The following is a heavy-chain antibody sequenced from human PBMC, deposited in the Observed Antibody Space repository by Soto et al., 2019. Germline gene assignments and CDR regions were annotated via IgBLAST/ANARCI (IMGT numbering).Heavy chain of an antibody. V-gene: IGHV4-59*08. CDR3: ARLVKTNWFEP. Sequence: SETLSLTCTVSGGSISSYYWSWIRQPPGKGLEWIGYIYYSGSTNYNPSLKSRVTISVDTSKNQFSLKLSSVTAADTAVYYCARLVKTNWFEPWGQGTLVTVSS. CDR2: IYYSGST. CDR1: GGSISSYY. J-gene: IGHJ5*02.